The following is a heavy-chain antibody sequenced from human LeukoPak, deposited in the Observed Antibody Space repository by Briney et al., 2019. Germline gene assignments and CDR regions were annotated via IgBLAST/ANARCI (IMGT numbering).Heavy chain of an antibody. CDR2: ISSSSSYI. D-gene: IGHD2-15*01. CDR3: ARGSPPVVAARTEYFQH. Sequence: GGSLRLSCAASGFTFSSYSMTWVRQAPGKGLEWVSSISSSSSYIYYADSVKGRFTISRDNAKNSLYLQMNSLRAEDTAVYYCARGSPPVVAARTEYFQHWGQGTLVTVSS. V-gene: IGHV3-21*01. J-gene: IGHJ1*01. CDR1: GFTFSSYS.